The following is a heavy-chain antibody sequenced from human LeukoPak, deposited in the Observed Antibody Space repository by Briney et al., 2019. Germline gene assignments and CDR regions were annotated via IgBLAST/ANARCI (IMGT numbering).Heavy chain of an antibody. V-gene: IGHV4-61*02. CDR1: GGSISSGSYY. D-gene: IGHD1-26*01. J-gene: IGHJ6*03. CDR3: SRVPVGNYYYYYMDV. CDR2: IYTSGST. Sequence: PSETLSLTCTVSGGSISSGSYYWSWIRQPAGKGLEWIGRIYTSGSTNYNPSLKSRVTISVDTSKNQFSLKLSSVTAADTAVYYCSRVPVGNYYYYYMDVWGQGTTVTVSS.